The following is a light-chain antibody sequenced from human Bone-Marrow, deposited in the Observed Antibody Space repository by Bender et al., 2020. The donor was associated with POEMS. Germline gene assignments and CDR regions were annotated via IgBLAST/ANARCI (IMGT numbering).Light chain of an antibody. CDR2: DVT. Sequence: QSALTQPASVSGSPGQSITISCTGTSGDVGGYDYVSWYQQYPGKVPKLMIYDVTNRPSGVSNRFSGSKSGNTASLTISGLQAEDEADYYCSSYTSSTTLVFGGGTKLTVL. CDR3: SSYTSSTTLV. J-gene: IGLJ2*01. V-gene: IGLV2-14*03. CDR1: SGDVGGYDY.